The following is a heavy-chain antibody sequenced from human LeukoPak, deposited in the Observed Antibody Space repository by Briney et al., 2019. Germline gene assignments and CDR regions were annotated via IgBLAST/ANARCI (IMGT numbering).Heavy chain of an antibody. CDR1: GFTCSHNY. Sequence: GGSLRLSCAASGFTCSHNYMSWVRQAPGKGLEWVSATHSSGSTYYADSVKGRFTISRDNSKNTLYLQMNSLRAEDTAVYYCAKGATGNSKRPAPYDYWGQGTLVTVSS. J-gene: IGHJ4*02. CDR3: AKGATGNSKRPAPYDY. D-gene: IGHD5-24*01. CDR2: THSSGST. V-gene: IGHV3-53*01.